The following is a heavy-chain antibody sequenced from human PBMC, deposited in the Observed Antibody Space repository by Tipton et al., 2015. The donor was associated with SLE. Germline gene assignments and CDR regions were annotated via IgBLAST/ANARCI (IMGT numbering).Heavy chain of an antibody. V-gene: IGHV3-23*03. Sequence: SLRLSCAASGFTFSNYAMSWFRQAPGKGLEWVSVIYSHGKTYYADSVRGRFTTSRDNSLNMLYLQMNSLTLGDTAMYFCGKTSPFDDWGQGTLVTVSS. CDR1: GFTFSNYA. J-gene: IGHJ5*02. CDR2: IYSHGKT. CDR3: GKTSPFDD.